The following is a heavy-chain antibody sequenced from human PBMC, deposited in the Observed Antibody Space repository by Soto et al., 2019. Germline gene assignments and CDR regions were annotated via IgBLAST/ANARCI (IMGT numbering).Heavy chain of an antibody. CDR1: GGSFSGYY. D-gene: IGHD6-13*01. J-gene: IGHJ4*02. Sequence: SETLSLTCAVYGGSFSGYYWSWIRQPPGKGLEWIGEINHSGSTNYNPSLKSRVTISVDTSKNQFSLKLSSVTAADTAVYYCARHSSPPFDYWGQGTLVTVSS. CDR2: INHSGST. V-gene: IGHV4-34*01. CDR3: ARHSSPPFDY.